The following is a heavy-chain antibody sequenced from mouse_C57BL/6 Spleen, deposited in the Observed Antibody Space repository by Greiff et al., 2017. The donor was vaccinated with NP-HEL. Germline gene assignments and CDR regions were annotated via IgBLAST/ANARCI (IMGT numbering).Heavy chain of an antibody. V-gene: IGHV14-1*01. Sequence: EVKLQQSGAELVRPGASVKLSCTASGFNIKDYYMHWVKQRPEQGLEWIGRIDPEDGDTEYAPKFQGKATMTADTSSNTAYLQLSSLTSEDTAVYYCTTYYYGSSPAYWGQGTLVTVSA. CDR2: IDPEDGDT. CDR3: TTYYYGSSPAY. CDR1: GFNIKDYY. J-gene: IGHJ3*01. D-gene: IGHD1-1*01.